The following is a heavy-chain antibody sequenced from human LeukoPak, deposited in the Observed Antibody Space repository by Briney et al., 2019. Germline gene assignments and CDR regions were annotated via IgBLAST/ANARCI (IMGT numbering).Heavy chain of an antibody. Sequence: SLRLSCAASGFPFDDYAMHWVRQTPGKGLEWVSGISWNSGSIGYADSVKGRFTISRDNAKNSLYLQMNSLRAEDTALYYCAKDTANYGGFDYWGQGTLVTVSS. J-gene: IGHJ4*02. CDR3: AKDTANYGGFDY. CDR1: GFPFDDYA. D-gene: IGHD4-23*01. CDR2: ISWNSGSI. V-gene: IGHV3-9*01.